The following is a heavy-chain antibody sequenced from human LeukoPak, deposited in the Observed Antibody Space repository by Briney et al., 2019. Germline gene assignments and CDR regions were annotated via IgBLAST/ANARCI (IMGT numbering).Heavy chain of an antibody. J-gene: IGHJ2*01. V-gene: IGHV3-21*05. CDR1: GFTFSSYS. CDR3: ARHKKLYWYFDL. Sequence: TGGSLRPSCAASGFTFSSYSMNWVRQAPGKGLEWVSYISPSSSAIYYADSVKGRFTISRDNAKNSLYLQMNSLRAEDTAVYYCARHKKLYWYFDLWGRGTLVTVSS. CDR2: ISPSSSAI.